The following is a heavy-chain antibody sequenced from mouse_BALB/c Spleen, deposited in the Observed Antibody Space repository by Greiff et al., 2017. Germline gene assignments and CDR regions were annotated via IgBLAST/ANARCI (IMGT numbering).Heavy chain of an antibody. V-gene: IGHV14-3*02. J-gene: IGHJ2*01. D-gene: IGHD1-1*01. CDR2: IDPADGNT. Sequence: EVQLVESGAELVKPGASVKLSCTASGFNIKDTYMHWVKQRPEQGLEWIGRIDPADGNTKYDPKFQGKATITADTSSNTAYLQLSSLTSEDTAVYYCARCITTVVKVYFDYWGQGTTLTVSS. CDR1: GFNIKDTY. CDR3: ARCITTVVKVYFDY.